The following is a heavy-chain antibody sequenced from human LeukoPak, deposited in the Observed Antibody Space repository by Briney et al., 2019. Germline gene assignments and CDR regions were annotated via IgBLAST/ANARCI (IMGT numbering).Heavy chain of an antibody. CDR3: AKELSSYCGGDCYSSPGMDV. Sequence: GGSLRLSCAASGFTFDDYAMHWVRQAPGKGLEWVSGISWNSGSIGYADSAKGRFTISRDNAKNSLYLQMNSLRAEDTALYYCAKELSSYCGGDCYSSPGMDVWGQGTTVTVSS. V-gene: IGHV3-9*01. D-gene: IGHD2-21*02. J-gene: IGHJ6*02. CDR2: ISWNSGSI. CDR1: GFTFDDYA.